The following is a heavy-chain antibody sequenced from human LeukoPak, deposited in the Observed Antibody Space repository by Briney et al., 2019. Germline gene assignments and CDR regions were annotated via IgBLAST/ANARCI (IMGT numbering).Heavy chain of an antibody. J-gene: IGHJ3*02. Sequence: GGSLRLSCAASGFSFRSYSMNWVRQAPGKGLEWVSYISTGSSTSYYADSVKGRFTISRDNAKNSLSLQMNSLRDEDTALYYCARDQYDAFEIWGQGTIVTVSS. D-gene: IGHD4-11*01. CDR3: ARDQYDAFEI. CDR2: ISTGSSTS. V-gene: IGHV3-48*02. CDR1: GFSFRSYS.